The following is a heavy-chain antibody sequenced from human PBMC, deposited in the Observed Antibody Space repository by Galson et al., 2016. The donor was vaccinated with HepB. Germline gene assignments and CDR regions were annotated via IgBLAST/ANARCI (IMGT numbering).Heavy chain of an antibody. CDR2: AYFRSKWYH. CDR1: GDSVSSKSAS. Sequence: CAISGDSVSSKSASWIWIRQSPSRGLEWLGRAYFRSKWYHDYAPSVKSRITITPDPSRNQFSLQLDSVTPEDTAIYYCSRGPRNYTSGWTFDDWGQGTLVTVPS. V-gene: IGHV6-1*01. J-gene: IGHJ4*02. CDR3: SRGPRNYTSGWTFDD. D-gene: IGHD6-19*01.